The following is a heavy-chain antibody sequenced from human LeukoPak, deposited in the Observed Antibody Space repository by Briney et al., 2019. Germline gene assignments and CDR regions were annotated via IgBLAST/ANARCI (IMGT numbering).Heavy chain of an antibody. CDR2: IYYSGST. CDR1: GGSLSSYY. J-gene: IGHJ5*02. D-gene: IGHD2-2*01. Sequence: SETLSLTCTVSGGSLSSYYWSWIRQPPGKGLEGIGYIYYSGSTNYNPSLKSRVTISVDTSKNQFSLKLSSVTAADTAVYYCARDFAPGYCSSTSCPKGWFDPWGQGTLVTVSS. V-gene: IGHV4-59*12. CDR3: ARDFAPGYCSSTSCPKGWFDP.